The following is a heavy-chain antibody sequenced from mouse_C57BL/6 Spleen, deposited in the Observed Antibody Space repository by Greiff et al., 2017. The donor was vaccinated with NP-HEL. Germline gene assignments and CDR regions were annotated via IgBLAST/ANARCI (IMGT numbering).Heavy chain of an antibody. D-gene: IGHD4-1*01. CDR1: GYTFTDYY. V-gene: IGHV1-26*01. CDR3: AAANWDSYAMDY. Sequence: EVQLQQSGPELVKPGASVKISCKASGYTFTDYYMNWVKQSHGKSLEWMGDINPNNGGTSYNQKFKGKATLTVDKSSSTAYMELRSLTSEDSAVYYCAAANWDSYAMDYWGQGTSVTVSS. J-gene: IGHJ4*01. CDR2: INPNNGGT.